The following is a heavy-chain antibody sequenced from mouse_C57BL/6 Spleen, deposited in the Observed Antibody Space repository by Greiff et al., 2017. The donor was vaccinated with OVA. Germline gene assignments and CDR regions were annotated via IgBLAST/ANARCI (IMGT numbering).Heavy chain of an antibody. J-gene: IGHJ3*01. Sequence: QVQLQQSGAVLARPGASVKLSCKASGYTFTSYGISWVKQRTGQGLDWIGEIYPRSGNTYYNEKFKGKATLTADKSSSTAYMELRSLTSEDSAVYFCARSQGFAYWGQGTLVTVSA. CDR3: ARSQGFAY. CDR2: IYPRSGNT. CDR1: GYTFTSYG. V-gene: IGHV1-81*01.